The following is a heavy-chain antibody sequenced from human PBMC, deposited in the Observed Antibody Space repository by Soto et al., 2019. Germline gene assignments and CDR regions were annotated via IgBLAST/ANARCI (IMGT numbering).Heavy chain of an antibody. V-gene: IGHV1-69*13. CDR2: IIPIFGTA. D-gene: IGHD1-1*01. CDR1: GGTFSSDA. CDR3: ARGEGRYNWNAAFDI. J-gene: IGHJ3*02. Sequence: SVKVSCKASGGTFSSDAISGVRQAPGQGLEWMGGIIPIFGTANYAQKFQGRVTITADESTSTAYMELSSLRSEDTAVYYCARGEGRYNWNAAFDIWGQGTMVTVSS.